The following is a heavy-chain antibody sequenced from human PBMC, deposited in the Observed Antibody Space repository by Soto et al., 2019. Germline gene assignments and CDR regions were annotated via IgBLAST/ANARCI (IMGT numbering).Heavy chain of an antibody. CDR1: GFTFSSYS. CDR2: ISSSSSYI. V-gene: IGHV3-21*03. Sequence: GGSLRLSCAASGFTFSSYSMNWVRQAPGKGLEWVSSISSSSSYIYYADSVKGRFTISRDNAKNSLYLQMNSLRAEDTAVYYCARDFGITIFGVVIYYYYYGMDFWGQGTTVTVSS. CDR3: ARDFGITIFGVVIYYYYYGMDF. D-gene: IGHD3-3*01. J-gene: IGHJ6*02.